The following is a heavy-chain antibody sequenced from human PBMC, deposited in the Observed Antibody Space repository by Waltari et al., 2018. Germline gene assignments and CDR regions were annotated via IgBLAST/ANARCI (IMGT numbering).Heavy chain of an antibody. D-gene: IGHD4-17*01. CDR2: INAGNGNT. J-gene: IGHJ4*02. CDR1: GYPFTSYA. CDR3: ARSVTTELGFDY. Sequence: QVQLVQSGAEVKKPGASVKVSCKASGYPFTSYAMHWVRQAPGQRLEWMGWINAGNGNTKYSQKFQGRVTITRDTSASTAYMELSSLRSEDTAVYYCARSVTTELGFDYWGQGTLVTVSS. V-gene: IGHV1-3*01.